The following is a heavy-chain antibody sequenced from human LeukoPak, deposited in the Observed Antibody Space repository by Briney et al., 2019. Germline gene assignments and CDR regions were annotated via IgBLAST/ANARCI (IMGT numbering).Heavy chain of an antibody. V-gene: IGHV3-21*04. D-gene: IGHD3-22*01. J-gene: IGHJ4*02. CDR2: ISVNGDTT. CDR3: ARGPKLGYYDSSGSNDY. CDR1: GFTFTSHP. Sequence: GSLRLSCAASGFTFTSHPMNWVRQAPGKGLEWVSAISVNGDTTYYADSVKGRFTISRDNAKNSLYLQMNSLRAEDTAVYYCARGPKLGYYDSSGSNDYWGQGTLVTVSS.